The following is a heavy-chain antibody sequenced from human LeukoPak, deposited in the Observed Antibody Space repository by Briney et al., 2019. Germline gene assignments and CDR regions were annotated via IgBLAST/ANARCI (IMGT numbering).Heavy chain of an antibody. CDR1: GGSFSGYY. J-gene: IGHJ6*03. CDR3: ARRGLYDILTGYSQYYYYMDV. V-gene: IGHV4-34*01. CDR2: INHSGST. Sequence: SETLSLTCAVYGGSFSGYYWSWIRQPPGKGLEWIGEINHSGSTNYNPSLKSRITISVDTSKNQFSLKLSSGTAAATAVYYCARRGLYDILTGYSQYYYYMDVWGKGTTVTISS. D-gene: IGHD3-9*01.